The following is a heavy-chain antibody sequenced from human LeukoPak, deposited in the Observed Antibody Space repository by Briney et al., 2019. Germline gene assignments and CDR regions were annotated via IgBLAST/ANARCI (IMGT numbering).Heavy chain of an antibody. D-gene: IGHD1-26*01. J-gene: IGHJ5*02. CDR3: AKATVGARKWFDP. V-gene: IGHV3-23*01. CDR2: ISGSGDST. Sequence: GGSLRLSCAASGFTSSSYAINWVRQAPGRGLEWVSTISGSGDSTYYADSVKGRFTISRDNSKDTLYLQMNSLRAEDTAVYYCAKATVGARKWFDPWGQGTLVTVSS. CDR1: GFTSSSYA.